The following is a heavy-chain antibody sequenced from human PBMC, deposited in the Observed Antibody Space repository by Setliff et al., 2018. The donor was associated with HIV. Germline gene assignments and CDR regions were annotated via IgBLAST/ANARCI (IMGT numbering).Heavy chain of an antibody. D-gene: IGHD1-26*01. J-gene: IGHJ4*02. CDR2: IYTSGST. V-gene: IGHV4-61*09. Sequence: ASETLSLTCTLSGGSISSGSYYWSWIRQPAGKGLEWIGHIYTSGSTNYNPSLKSRVTISVDTSKNQFSLKLSSVTAADTAVYYCARGTGSGSYRYFDFWGQGTLVTVSS. CDR1: GGSISSGSYY. CDR3: ARGTGSGSYRYFDF.